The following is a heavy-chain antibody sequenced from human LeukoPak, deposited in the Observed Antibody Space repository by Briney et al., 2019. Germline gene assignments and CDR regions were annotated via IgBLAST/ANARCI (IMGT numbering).Heavy chain of an antibody. V-gene: IGHV4-59*01. D-gene: IGHD3-10*01. J-gene: IGHJ4*01. Sequence: NPSETLSLTCTVSGVSIGSYYWDWIRQPPGKGLEWIGYIHYSGDSNYNPSLKSRVIISVDTSKNQFSLTLSSVTAADTAVYYCARASTYSLGSYYSPGFDYWGHGTLVTVSS. CDR2: IHYSGDS. CDR1: GVSIGSYY. CDR3: ARASTYSLGSYYSPGFDY.